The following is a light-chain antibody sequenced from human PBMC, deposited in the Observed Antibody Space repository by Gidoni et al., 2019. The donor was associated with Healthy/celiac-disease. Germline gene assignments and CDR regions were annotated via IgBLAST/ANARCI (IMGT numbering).Light chain of an antibody. Sequence: QSVLTQPPSVPGAPGQRVPIPCTGSSSNIGAGYDVHWYQQLPGTAPKLLIYGNSNRPSGVPDRFSGSKSGTSASLAITGLQAEDEADYYCQAYDSSLSGYVVFGGGTKLTVL. CDR3: QAYDSSLSGYVV. CDR2: GNS. J-gene: IGLJ2*01. CDR1: SSNIGAGYD. V-gene: IGLV1-40*01.